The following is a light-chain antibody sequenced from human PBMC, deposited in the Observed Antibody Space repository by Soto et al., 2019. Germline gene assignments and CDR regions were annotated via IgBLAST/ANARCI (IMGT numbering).Light chain of an antibody. CDR1: QGIRSY. V-gene: IGKV1-9*01. CDR2: AAS. Sequence: DIQLTQSPSSLSASVGDRVTITCRASQGIRSYLAWYQQKPGKAPNLLIYAASTLQSGVPSRFSGGGSGTEFTLTISSLQPEDFATYYCQHLNSFPLSFGGGTKVDIK. CDR3: QHLNSFPLS. J-gene: IGKJ4*01.